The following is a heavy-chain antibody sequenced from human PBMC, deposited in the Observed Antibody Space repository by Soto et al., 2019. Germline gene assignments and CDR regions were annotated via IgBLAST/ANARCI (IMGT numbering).Heavy chain of an antibody. V-gene: IGHV3-74*01. D-gene: IGHD6-19*01. J-gene: IGHJ4*02. CDR3: AVAVAGPTAIGY. CDR2: INSDGSST. CDR1: GFTFSSYW. Sequence: EVQLVESGGGLVQPGGSLRLSCAASGFTFSSYWMHWVRQAPGKGLVWVSRINSDGSSTSYADSVKGRFTISRDNAKNPVYLQMNSLRAEDTAVYYCAVAVAGPTAIGYWGQGTLVTVSS.